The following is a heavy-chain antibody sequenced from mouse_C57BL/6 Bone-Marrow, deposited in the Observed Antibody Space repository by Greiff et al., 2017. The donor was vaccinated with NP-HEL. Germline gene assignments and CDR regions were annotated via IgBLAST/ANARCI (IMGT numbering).Heavy chain of an antibody. Sequence: QVQLQQSGAELVQPGASVTLSCTASGYTFTEYTIHWVKQRSGQGLEWIGWFYPGSGSVKYNEKFTDKATLTADNSSSTVYMKMSRLTSEDSAVYFCARHECAFLFAYWGQGTLVTVSA. CDR1: GYTFTEYT. V-gene: IGHV1-62-2*01. J-gene: IGHJ3*01. D-gene: IGHD6-1*01. CDR3: ARHECAFLFAY. CDR2: FYPGSGSV.